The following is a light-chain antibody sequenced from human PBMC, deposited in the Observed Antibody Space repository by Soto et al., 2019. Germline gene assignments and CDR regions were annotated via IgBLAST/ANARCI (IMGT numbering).Light chain of an antibody. CDR2: GAS. J-gene: IGKJ4*01. CDR3: LQDYNYPLT. V-gene: IGKV3-20*01. CDR1: QSVTTSY. Sequence: EIVLTQSPGTLSLSPGERATLSCRASQSVTTSYLAWYQRKPGQAPRLLIYGASSRATGIPDRFSGSGSGTDFTLTISSLQPEDFATYYCLQDYNYPLTFGGGTKVDIK.